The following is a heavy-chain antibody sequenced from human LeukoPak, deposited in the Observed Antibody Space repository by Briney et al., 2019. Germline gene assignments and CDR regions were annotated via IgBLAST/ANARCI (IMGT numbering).Heavy chain of an antibody. D-gene: IGHD6-19*01. CDR1: GGSISSYY. CDR2: IYYSGST. CDR3: ARENSSGPVGYYYYGMDV. V-gene: IGHV4-59*01. Sequence: SSETLSLTCTVSGGSISSYYWSWIRQTPGKGLGWIGYIYYSGSTNYNPSLKSRVTISVDTSKNQFSLKLSSVTAADTAVYYCARENSSGPVGYYYYGMDVWGQGTTVTVSS. J-gene: IGHJ6*02.